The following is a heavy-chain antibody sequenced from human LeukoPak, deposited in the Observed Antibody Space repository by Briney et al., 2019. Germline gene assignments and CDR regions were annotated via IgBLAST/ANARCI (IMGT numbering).Heavy chain of an antibody. V-gene: IGHV3-48*02. CDR1: GFTFSSYS. Sequence: GGSLRLSCAASGFTFSSYSMNWVRQAPGKGLEWVSYISSSSSTIYYADSVKGRFTISRDNAENSLYLQMNSLRDEDTAVYYCARDRYCSGGSCYSGYYWGQGTLVTVSS. CDR3: ARDRYCSGGSCYSGYY. CDR2: ISSSSSTI. J-gene: IGHJ4*02. D-gene: IGHD2-15*01.